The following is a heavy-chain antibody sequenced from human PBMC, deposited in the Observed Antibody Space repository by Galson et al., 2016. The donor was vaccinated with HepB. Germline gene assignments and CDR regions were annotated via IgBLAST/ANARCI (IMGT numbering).Heavy chain of an antibody. J-gene: IGHJ4*02. CDR2: VASSGTHT. D-gene: IGHD2-21*02. CDR1: GFSFRNSG. Sequence: SLRLSCAASGFSFRNSGMTWIRQSPGRGLEWVSYVASSGTHTKYAESVKGRFTISRDNAENTLYLEMNSLRDEDTAVYYCARSYCGGDCQYDYWGQGTLVTVSS. CDR3: ARSYCGGDCQYDY. V-gene: IGHV3-11*06.